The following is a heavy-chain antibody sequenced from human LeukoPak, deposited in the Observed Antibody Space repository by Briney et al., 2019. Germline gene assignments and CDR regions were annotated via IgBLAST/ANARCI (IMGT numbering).Heavy chain of an antibody. CDR1: GYTLTELS. J-gene: IGHJ4*02. V-gene: IGHV1-24*01. Sequence: ASVKVSCKVSGYTLTELSMHWVRQAPGTGLEWVGGFDPEDGETIYAQKFQGRVTMTEDTSTDTAYMELSSLRSEDTAVYYRATHRYFDWLLFPYGGQGTLVTVSS. CDR2: FDPEDGET. CDR3: ATHRYFDWLLFPY. D-gene: IGHD3-9*01.